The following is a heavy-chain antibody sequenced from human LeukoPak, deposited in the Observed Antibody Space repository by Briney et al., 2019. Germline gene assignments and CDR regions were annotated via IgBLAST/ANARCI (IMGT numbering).Heavy chain of an antibody. CDR1: GGTFSSYA. V-gene: IGHV1-69*06. CDR3: ATSTGYCTSTSCYPEFDY. CDR2: IIPIFGTA. D-gene: IGHD2-2*03. J-gene: IGHJ4*02. Sequence: GASVKVSCKASGGTFSSYAISWVRQAPGQGLEWMGGIIPIFGTANYAQKFQGRVTITADKSTSTAYMELSSLRSEDTAVYYCATSTGYCTSTSCYPEFDYWGQGTLVTVSS.